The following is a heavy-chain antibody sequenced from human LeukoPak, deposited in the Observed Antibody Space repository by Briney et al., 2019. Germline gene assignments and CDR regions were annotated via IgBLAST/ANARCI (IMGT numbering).Heavy chain of an antibody. CDR2: IYYSGST. Sequence: SETLSLTCTVSGGSVNSGTYYWSWIRQPPGKGLEWIGFIYYSGSTIYNPSLKSRVTISVDTSKNQFSLKLNSVTAADTAVYYCARGRPYSNYFDYWGQGTLVTVSS. CDR3: ARGRPYSNYFDY. J-gene: IGHJ4*02. D-gene: IGHD1-26*01. V-gene: IGHV4-61*01. CDR1: GGSVNSGTYY.